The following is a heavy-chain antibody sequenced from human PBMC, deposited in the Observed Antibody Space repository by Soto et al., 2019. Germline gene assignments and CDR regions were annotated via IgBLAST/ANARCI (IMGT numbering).Heavy chain of an antibody. CDR1: VGSISSTDHF. CDR3: VRQVTQDILAPPCLLDK. V-gene: IGHV4-39*01. D-gene: IGHD3-9*01. J-gene: IGHJ4*02. CDR2: IYYTGTT. Sequence: QLQLRESGPGLVKPSETLSLTCTVSVGSISSTDHFWGWIRQPPGKGLEWIGSIYYTGTTYYSPSRKSRVTISVDTSKNKFSLNLSSVTAADVAVYYCVRQVTQDILAPPCLLDKWGQGSLVIVSS.